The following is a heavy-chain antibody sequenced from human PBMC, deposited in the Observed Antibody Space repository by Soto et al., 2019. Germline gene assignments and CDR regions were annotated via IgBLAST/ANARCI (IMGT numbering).Heavy chain of an antibody. D-gene: IGHD3-10*01. CDR1: GFIFSGYW. J-gene: IGHJ4*02. Sequence: EVQLVESGGGLVQPGGSLRLSCVASGFIFSGYWMHWVRQAPGKGLVWVSRINSDGSSTSYADSVKGRFTISRDNAKNTMYLQMNSLRAEETAVYYCARLLGGSGTFMDYWGKGTLVTV. CDR2: INSDGSST. V-gene: IGHV3-74*01. CDR3: ARLLGGSGTFMDY.